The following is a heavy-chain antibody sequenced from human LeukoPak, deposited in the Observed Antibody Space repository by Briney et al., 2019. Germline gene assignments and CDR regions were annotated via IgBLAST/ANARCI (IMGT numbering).Heavy chain of an antibody. CDR3: ASSYSGSHPIFDY. V-gene: IGHV4-59*12. CDR2: IYYTGST. D-gene: IGHD1-26*01. CDR1: GGSISSLY. J-gene: IGHJ4*02. Sequence: SETLSLTCSVSGGSISSLYWSWIRQPPGKGLEWIGYIYYTGSTNYNPSLKSRVTMFVDMSKNQFSLRLSSVTAADTAVYYCASSYSGSHPIFDYWGQGTLVTVSS.